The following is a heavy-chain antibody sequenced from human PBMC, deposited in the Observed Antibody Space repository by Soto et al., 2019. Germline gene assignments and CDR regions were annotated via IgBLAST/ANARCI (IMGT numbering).Heavy chain of an antibody. CDR1: GGSISSSSYY. CDR2: IYYSGYT. V-gene: IGHV4-39*01. J-gene: IGHJ4*02. CDR3: ARRIVATETFDY. Sequence: PSETLSLTCTVSGGSISSSSYYWGWIRQPPGKGLEWIGSIYYSGYTYYTPSLKSRVTISVDTSKNQSSLKLSSVTAADTAVYYCARRIVATETFDYWGQGTLVTVSS. D-gene: IGHD5-12*01.